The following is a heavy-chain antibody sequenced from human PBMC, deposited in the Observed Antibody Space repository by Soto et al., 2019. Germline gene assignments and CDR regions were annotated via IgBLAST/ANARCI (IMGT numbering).Heavy chain of an antibody. CDR1: GFTFSNSA. V-gene: IGHV3-23*04. CDR2: LSSGGSST. D-gene: IGHD2-8*01. CDR3: AKSCSNAVCYSHY. Sequence: VQLVESGGGLVQRGGSLRLSCVASGFTFSNSAMNWVRQAPGKGLEWVSTLSSGGSSTYYADSVKGRFTISRDNSKNTLFLQMNSLRAEDTAVYYCAKSCSNAVCYSHYWGQGTLVTVSS. J-gene: IGHJ4*02.